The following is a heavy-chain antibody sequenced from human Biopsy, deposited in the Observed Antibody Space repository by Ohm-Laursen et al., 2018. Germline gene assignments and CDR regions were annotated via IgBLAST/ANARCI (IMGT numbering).Heavy chain of an antibody. V-gene: IGHV4-59*01. CDR1: RDSISNYY. D-gene: IGHD2-2*01. J-gene: IGHJ4*02. CDR2: IYYTGCT. CDR3: ARMPHFDY. Sequence: PPGTLSLTCTVSRDSISNYYWTWIRQSPGKGLEWIGYIYYTGCTNYNPSVKSRVTISVDTSKNQFSLKLNSVTAADTAVYYCARMPHFDYWGQGILVTVSS.